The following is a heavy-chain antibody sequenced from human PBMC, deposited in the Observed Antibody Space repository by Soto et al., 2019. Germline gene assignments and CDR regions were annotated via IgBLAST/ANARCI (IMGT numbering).Heavy chain of an antibody. CDR3: ARTGGGSYHFIPRQPYKSMHV. Sequence: TLSLTCTVSGGSISSAGYYWSWIRQHPGKGLEWIGYIYYSGSTYYNPSLKSRVTISVDTSRNQFSLKLSSVTAADTAVYYCARTGGGSYHFIPRQPYKSMHVWGKG. J-gene: IGHJ6*03. CDR1: GGSISSAGYY. D-gene: IGHD1-26*01. V-gene: IGHV4-31*03. CDR2: IYYSGST.